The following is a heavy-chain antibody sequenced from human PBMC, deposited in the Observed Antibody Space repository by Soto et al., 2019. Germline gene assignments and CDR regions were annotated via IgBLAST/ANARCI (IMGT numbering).Heavy chain of an antibody. V-gene: IGHV3-11*05. CDR2: ISSTGSYT. CDR1: GFTFNDYY. J-gene: IGHJ4*02. D-gene: IGHD3-3*02. CDR3: ARDPSIRSPPDY. Sequence: QVQLVESGGGLVKPGGSLRLSCAASGFTFNDYYMTWIRQAPGTGLEWVSYISSTGSYTKYADSVKGRFTLSRDNAKSSLYLQMDSLRDEDTGIYYCARDPSIRSPPDYWGRGTQVTVSS.